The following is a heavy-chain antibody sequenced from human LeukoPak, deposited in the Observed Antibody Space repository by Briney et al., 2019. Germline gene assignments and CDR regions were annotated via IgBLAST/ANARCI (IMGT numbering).Heavy chain of an antibody. V-gene: IGHV3-48*01. D-gene: IGHD3-10*01. J-gene: IGHJ4*02. Sequence: GGSLRLSCAASGFTFDKYCMNWVRQAPGKGLEWVSHISNASITIYHADSVRGRFTISRDNAKSSLYLHMTSLRAEDTALYYWSRDYYRSGSYAVDFWGQGTLVTVSS. CDR3: SRDYYRSGSYAVDF. CDR2: ISNASITI. CDR1: GFTFDKYC.